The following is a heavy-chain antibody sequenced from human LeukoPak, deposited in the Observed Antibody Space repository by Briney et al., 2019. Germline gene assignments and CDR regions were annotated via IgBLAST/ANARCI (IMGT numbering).Heavy chain of an antibody. V-gene: IGHV4-39*07. J-gene: IGHJ5*02. CDR1: GGSISSSSYY. Sequence: SETLSLTCTVSGGSISSSSYYWGWIRQPPGKGLEWIGSIYYSGSTYYNPSLKSRVTISVDTSKNQFSLKLSSVTAADTAVYYCARTHYYGSGSYYRSRGYWFDPWGQGTLVTVSS. CDR3: ARTHYYGSGSYYRSRGYWFDP. D-gene: IGHD3-10*01. CDR2: IYYSGST.